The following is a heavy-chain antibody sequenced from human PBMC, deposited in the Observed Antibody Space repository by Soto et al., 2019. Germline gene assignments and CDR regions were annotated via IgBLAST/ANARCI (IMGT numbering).Heavy chain of an antibody. D-gene: IGHD5-12*01. CDR1: GYSFTSYW. J-gene: IGHJ4*02. Sequence: GSLKIPCTGSGYSFTSYWISWVRQMPGKGLEWMGRIDPSDSYTNYSPSFQGHVTISADKSISTAYLQWSSLKASDTAMYYCARHYGGYEGLDYWGQGTLVTVS. CDR2: IDPSDSYT. V-gene: IGHV5-10-1*01. CDR3: ARHYGGYEGLDY.